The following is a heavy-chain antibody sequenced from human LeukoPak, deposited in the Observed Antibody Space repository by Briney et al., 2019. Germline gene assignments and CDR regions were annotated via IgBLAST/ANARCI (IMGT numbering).Heavy chain of an antibody. D-gene: IGHD3-9*01. Sequence: PSETLSLTCTVSGGSISSYYWSWLRQPPGKGLEWIGYIYYSGSTNYNPSLKSRVTISVDTSKNQFSLKLSSATAADTAVYYCARGGNILTGYYTDLFDPWGQGTLVTVSS. CDR2: IYYSGST. CDR1: GGSISSYY. J-gene: IGHJ5*02. CDR3: ARGGNILTGYYTDLFDP. V-gene: IGHV4-59*01.